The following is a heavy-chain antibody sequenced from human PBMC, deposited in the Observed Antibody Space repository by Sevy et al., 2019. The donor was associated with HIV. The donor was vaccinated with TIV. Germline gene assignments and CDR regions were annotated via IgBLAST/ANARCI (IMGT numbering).Heavy chain of an antibody. J-gene: IGHJ4*02. V-gene: IGHV3-21*01. CDR1: GFTFSSYS. Sequence: GGSLRLSCAASGFTFSSYSMNWVRQAPGKGLEWVSSISSSSSYIYYADSVKGRFTISRDNAKNSLYLQMNSLRAEDTGVYYCARDGEPDFDYWGQGTLVTVSS. CDR3: ARDGEPDFDY. D-gene: IGHD2-21*01. CDR2: ISSSSSYI.